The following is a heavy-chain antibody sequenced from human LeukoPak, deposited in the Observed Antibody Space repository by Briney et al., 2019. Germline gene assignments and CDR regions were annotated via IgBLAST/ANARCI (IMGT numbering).Heavy chain of an antibody. J-gene: IGHJ4*02. Sequence: GGSLRLSCAASGFTFSSAWLTWVRQPPGKGLGWVGHIKSRSDGGSTDYSAAVKGRFTVSRDDSRNMVHLQMNSLKTEDSAVYYCATEFYNNGYNFWGQGTPVTVSS. D-gene: IGHD5-24*01. CDR3: ATEFYNNGYNF. CDR2: IKSRSDGGST. CDR1: GFTFSSAW. V-gene: IGHV3-15*01.